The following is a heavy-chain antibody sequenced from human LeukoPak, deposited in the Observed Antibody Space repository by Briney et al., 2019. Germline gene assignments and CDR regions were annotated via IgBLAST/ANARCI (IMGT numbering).Heavy chain of an antibody. CDR2: ISSSSSYI. CDR1: GFTFSSYS. V-gene: IGHV3-21*01. D-gene: IGHD3-10*01. J-gene: IGHJ6*04. Sequence: GGSLRLSCAASGFTFSSYSMNWVRQAPGKGLEWVSSISSSSSYIYYADSVKGRFTISRDNAKNSQYLQMNSLRAEDTAVYYCARLREGFGMDVWGKGTTVTVSS. CDR3: ARLREGFGMDV.